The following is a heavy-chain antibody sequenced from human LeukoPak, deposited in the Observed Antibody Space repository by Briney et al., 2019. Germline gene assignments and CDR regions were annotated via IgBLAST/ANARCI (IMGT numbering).Heavy chain of an antibody. J-gene: IGHJ5*02. Sequence: SETLSLTCTVSGGSISSYYWSWIRQPAGKGLEWIGRIYTSGSTNYNPSLKSRVTMSADTSKNQFSLKLSSVTAADTAVYYCARFGVIGTSVYNWFDPWGQGTRVTVSS. D-gene: IGHD1-7*01. CDR3: ARFGVIGTSVYNWFDP. CDR1: GGSISSYY. V-gene: IGHV4-4*07. CDR2: IYTSGST.